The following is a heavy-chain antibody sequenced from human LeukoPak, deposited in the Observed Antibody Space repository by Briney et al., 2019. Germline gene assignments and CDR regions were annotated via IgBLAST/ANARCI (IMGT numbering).Heavy chain of an antibody. V-gene: IGHV4-34*01. Sequence: SETLSLTCAVYGGSFSGYYWSWIRQPPGKGLEWIGEINHSGSTNYNPSLKSRVTISVDTFKNQFSLKLSSVTAADTAVYYCARRFYTLGRNDAFDIWGQGTMVTVSS. CDR1: GGSFSGYY. J-gene: IGHJ3*02. CDR2: INHSGST. D-gene: IGHD3-3*01. CDR3: ARRFYTLGRNDAFDI.